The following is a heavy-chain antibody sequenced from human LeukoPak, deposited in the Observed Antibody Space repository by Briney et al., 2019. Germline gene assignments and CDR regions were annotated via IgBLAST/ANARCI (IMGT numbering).Heavy chain of an antibody. CDR2: IYYSGST. J-gene: IGHJ4*02. CDR3: ARGPTPESYGSGSYYGH. CDR1: GGSISSYY. V-gene: IGHV4-59*01. Sequence: RPSETLSLTCTVSGGSISSYYWSWIRQPPGKGLEWIGYIYYSGSTNYNPSLKSRVTISVDTSKNQFSLKLSSVTAADTAVYYCARGPTPESYGSGSYYGHWGQGTLVTVSS. D-gene: IGHD3-10*01.